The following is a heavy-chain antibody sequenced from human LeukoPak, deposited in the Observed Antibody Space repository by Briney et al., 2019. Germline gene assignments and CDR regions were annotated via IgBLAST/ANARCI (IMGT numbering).Heavy chain of an antibody. J-gene: IGHJ6*03. CDR2: IYHSGST. D-gene: IGHD3-22*01. V-gene: IGHV4-38-2*02. Sequence: SEALSLTCTVSGYSISSGYYWGWIRQPPGKGLEWIGSIYHSGSTYYNPSLKSRVTISVDTSKNQFSLKLSSVTAADTAVYYCAGAPSDSSGYSSYYYYMDVWGKGTTVTVSS. CDR1: GYSISSGYY. CDR3: AGAPSDSSGYSSYYYYMDV.